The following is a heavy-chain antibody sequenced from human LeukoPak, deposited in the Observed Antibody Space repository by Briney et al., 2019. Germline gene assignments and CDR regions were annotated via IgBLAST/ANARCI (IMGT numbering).Heavy chain of an antibody. J-gene: IGHJ4*02. D-gene: IGHD1-14*01. CDR2: ISGNGGST. V-gene: IGHV3-23*01. CDR1: GFTLSSYT. CDR3: AKHGDNPYFDY. Sequence: PGGSLRLSCAASGFTLSSYTMNWVRQAPGKGLEWVSAISGNGGSTYYADSVKGRFTISRDNSKNTLYLQMNSLRAEDTAVYYCAKHGDNPYFDYWGQGTLVTVSS.